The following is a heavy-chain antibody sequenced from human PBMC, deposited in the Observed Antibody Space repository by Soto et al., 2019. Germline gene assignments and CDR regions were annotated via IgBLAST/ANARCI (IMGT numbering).Heavy chain of an antibody. CDR1: GGSISSYY. CDR3: ARLYTGYSLDP. J-gene: IGHJ5*02. Sequence: QVQLQESGPGLVKPSETLSLTGTVSGGSISSYYWSWIRQPPGKGLEWIGYIYYSGSTNYNPSLKSRVTISVDTAKNQFSLKLSSVTAADTAVYYCARLYTGYSLDPWGQGTLVTVSS. V-gene: IGHV4-59*08. D-gene: IGHD6-13*01. CDR2: IYYSGST.